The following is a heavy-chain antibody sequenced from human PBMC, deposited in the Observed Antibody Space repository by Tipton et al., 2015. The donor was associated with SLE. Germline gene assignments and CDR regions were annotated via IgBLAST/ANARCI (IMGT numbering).Heavy chain of an antibody. CDR3: ARGEFVVVVAATYYCYGMDV. CDR1: GGSFSGYY. J-gene: IGHJ6*02. D-gene: IGHD2-15*01. Sequence: LRLSCAVYGGSFSGYYWSWIRQPPGKGLEWIGEINHSGSTNYNPSLKSRVTISVDTSKNQFSLKLSSVTAADTAVYYCARGEFVVVVAATYYCYGMDVWGQGTTVTVSS. CDR2: INHSGST. V-gene: IGHV4-34*01.